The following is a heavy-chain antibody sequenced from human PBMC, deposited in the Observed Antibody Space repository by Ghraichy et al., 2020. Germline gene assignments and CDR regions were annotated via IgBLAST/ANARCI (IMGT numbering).Heavy chain of an antibody. CDR2: IYYSGST. CDR1: GGPISSSSYY. J-gene: IGHJ5*02. Sequence: SQTLSLTCTVSGGPISSSSYYWGWIRQPPGKGLEWIGSIYYSGSTYYNPSLKSRVTISVDTSKNQFSLKLSSVTAADTAVYYCAITEGYCSSTSCYWLWFDPWGQGTLVTVSS. CDR3: AITEGYCSSTSCYWLWFDP. D-gene: IGHD2-2*01. V-gene: IGHV4-39*01.